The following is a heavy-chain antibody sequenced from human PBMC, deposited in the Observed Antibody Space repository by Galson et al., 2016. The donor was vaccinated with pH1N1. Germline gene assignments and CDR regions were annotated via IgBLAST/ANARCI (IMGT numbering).Heavy chain of an antibody. J-gene: IGHJ6*02. CDR1: GFTFHDYT. Sequence: LRLSCAASGFTFHDYTMHWVRQTPGKGLEWVSLVSWDGGSTYYADYVKGRFTVSRDNSKNYLYLQMNSLRSEDTALYYFAKEIQRGSYGMDVWGRGTTVTVSS. V-gene: IGHV3-43*01. D-gene: IGHD3-16*01. CDR3: AKEIQRGSYGMDV. CDR2: VSWDGGST.